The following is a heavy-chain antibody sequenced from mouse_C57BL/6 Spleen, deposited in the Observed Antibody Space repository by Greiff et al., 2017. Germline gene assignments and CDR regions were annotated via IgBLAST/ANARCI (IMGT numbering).Heavy chain of an antibody. CDR1: GYTFTSYW. V-gene: IGHV1-52*01. Sequence: QVQLQQPGAELVRPGSSVKLSCKASGYTFTSYWMHWVKQRPIQGLEWIGNIDPSDSETHYNQKFKDKATLTVDNSSSTAYMQLSSLTSEDSAVYYCARSSDYYGSSFAYWGQGTLVTVSA. D-gene: IGHD1-1*01. CDR3: ARSSDYYGSSFAY. CDR2: IDPSDSET. J-gene: IGHJ3*01.